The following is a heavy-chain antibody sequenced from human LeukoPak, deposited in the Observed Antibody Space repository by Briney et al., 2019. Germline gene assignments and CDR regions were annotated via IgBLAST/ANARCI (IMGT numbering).Heavy chain of an antibody. V-gene: IGHV1-2*06. CDR3: ARAYYDSSGLGFDY. J-gene: IGHJ4*02. Sequence: ASVKVSCKASGYTFTDYYIHWVRQAPGQGLEWMGRINPNSGCTNYAQKFQGRVTITRGTSISTAYMELSRLRSDDTAVYYCARAYYDSSGLGFDYWGQGTLVTVSS. CDR1: GYTFTDYY. CDR2: INPNSGCT. D-gene: IGHD3-22*01.